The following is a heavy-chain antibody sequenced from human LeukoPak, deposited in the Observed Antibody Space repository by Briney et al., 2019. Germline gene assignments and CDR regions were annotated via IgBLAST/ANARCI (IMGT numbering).Heavy chain of an antibody. CDR1: GFTFSSYW. D-gene: IGHD2-15*01. CDR2: INSDGSST. V-gene: IGHV3-74*01. CDR3: AKSGLNRFDY. Sequence: GGSLRLSCAASGFTFSSYWMHWVRQAPGKGLVWVSRINSDGSSTSYADSVKGRFTISRDSAKNTLYLQMNSLRAEDTAIYYCAKSGLNRFDYWGQGTLVTVSS. J-gene: IGHJ4*02.